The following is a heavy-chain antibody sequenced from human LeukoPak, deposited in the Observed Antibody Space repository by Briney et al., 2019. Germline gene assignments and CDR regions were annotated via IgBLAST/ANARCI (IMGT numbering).Heavy chain of an antibody. CDR2: IIPILGIA. CDR1: GGTFSSYT. J-gene: IGHJ4*02. V-gene: IGHV1-69*02. Sequence: ASVKVSCKASGGTFSSYTISWVRQAPGQGLEWMGRIIPILGIANYAQKFQGRVTITADKSTSTAYMELSSLRSEDTAVYYCASSRSRDFWGGYYSYYFDYWGQGTLVTVSS. CDR3: ASSRSRDFWGGYYSYYFDY. D-gene: IGHD3-3*01.